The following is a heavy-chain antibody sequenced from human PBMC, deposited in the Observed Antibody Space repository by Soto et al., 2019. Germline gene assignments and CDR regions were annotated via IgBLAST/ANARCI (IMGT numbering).Heavy chain of an antibody. J-gene: IGHJ4*02. CDR1: GYTFTSYG. CDR2: ISAYNGNT. CDR3: ARDFSRKTREMATKEYIFDY. D-gene: IGHD5-12*01. Sequence: ASVKGSCKASGYTFTSYGISWVRQAPGQGLEWMGWISAYNGNTNYAQKLQGRVTMTTDTSTSTAYMELRSLRSDDTAVYYCARDFSRKTREMATKEYIFDYWGQGTLVTVSS. V-gene: IGHV1-18*04.